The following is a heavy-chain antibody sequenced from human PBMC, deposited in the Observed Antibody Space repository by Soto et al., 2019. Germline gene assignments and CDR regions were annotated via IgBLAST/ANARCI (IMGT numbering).Heavy chain of an antibody. CDR2: MHTSGST. J-gene: IGHJ5*02. V-gene: IGHV4-4*07. CDR1: GGSISSYY. Sequence: SETLSLTCTVSGGSISSYYWSWIRQPAGRGLEWIGRMHTSGSTKYNPSLKSRVTMSVDTSKNQFSLKLMSVTAADTAVYYCARDRYYDSSGYYYEGWFAPWGQGTLVTVSP. CDR3: ARDRYYDSSGYYYEGWFAP. D-gene: IGHD3-22*01.